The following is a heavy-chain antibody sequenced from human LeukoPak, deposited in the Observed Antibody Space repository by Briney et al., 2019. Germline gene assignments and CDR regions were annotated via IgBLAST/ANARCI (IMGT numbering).Heavy chain of an antibody. CDR3: ARDRASTYD. Sequence: SETLSLTCDDHGASLNAYYWTWIRQSPGRGLEWIGEIDHNEYTSYNPSLKSRVTISVDTSKKQFLLKLTSMTAADTAVYYCARDRASTYDWGQGILVTVSS. V-gene: IGHV4-34*01. D-gene: IGHD5-18*01. CDR2: IDHNEYT. CDR1: GASLNAYY. J-gene: IGHJ4*02.